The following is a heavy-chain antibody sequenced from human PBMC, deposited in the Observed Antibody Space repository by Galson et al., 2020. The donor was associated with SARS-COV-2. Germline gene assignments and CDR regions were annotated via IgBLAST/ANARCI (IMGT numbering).Heavy chain of an antibody. Sequence: GESLKISCAASGFTFSNAWMSWVRQAPGKGMEWVGRIKRKTDGGTPDYAAPVKGRFTISRDDSKNTLYLQMNSLKPADTAVYYCTTYDSSGYFYYFDYWGQGTLVTVSS. CDR1: GFTFSNAW. CDR2: IKRKTDGGTP. D-gene: IGHD3-22*01. V-gene: IGHV3-15*01. J-gene: IGHJ4*02. CDR3: TTYDSSGYFYYFDY.